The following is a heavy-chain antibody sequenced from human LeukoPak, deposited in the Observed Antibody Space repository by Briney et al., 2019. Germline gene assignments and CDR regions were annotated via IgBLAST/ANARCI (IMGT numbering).Heavy chain of an antibody. J-gene: IGHJ4*02. CDR2: ISWNSGSI. V-gene: IGHV3-9*01. Sequence: PGRSLRLSCAASGFTFDDYAMHWVRQAPGKGLEWVSGISWNSGSIGYVDSVKGRFTISRDNAKNSLYLQMNSLRAEDTAVYYCAKVQYYYGSGSFDYWGQGTLVAVSS. CDR3: AKVQYYYGSGSFDY. D-gene: IGHD3-10*01. CDR1: GFTFDDYA.